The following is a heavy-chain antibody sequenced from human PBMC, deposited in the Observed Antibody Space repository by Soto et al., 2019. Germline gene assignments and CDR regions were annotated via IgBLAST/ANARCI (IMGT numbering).Heavy chain of an antibody. V-gene: IGHV3-23*01. J-gene: IGHJ6*02. D-gene: IGHD2-2*01. CDR2: ISDDGDST. Sequence: PGGSLRLSCGASGFTFSDNAMTWVRQAPGKGLEWVSSISDDGDSTYYADSVKGRFAVSRDNSKNTLFLHMNSLGAEDTAVYYCAKSLSTAANYGLDVWGQGTSVTVSS. CDR1: GFTFSDNA. CDR3: AKSLSTAANYGLDV.